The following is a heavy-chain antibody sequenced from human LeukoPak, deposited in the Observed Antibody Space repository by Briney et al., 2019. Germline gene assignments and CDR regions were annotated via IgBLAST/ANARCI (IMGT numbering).Heavy chain of an antibody. CDR2: IYYSGST. J-gene: IGHJ5*02. CDR3: ARIPSPGWFDP. CDR1: GGSISSYY. V-gene: IGHV4-39*07. Sequence: SETLSLTCTVSGGSISSYYWAWIRQPPGKGLEWIANIYYSGSTYYNPSLKSRVTISINTSKNQFSLSLTSVTAADTAVYYCARIPSPGWFDPWGQGTLVTVSS.